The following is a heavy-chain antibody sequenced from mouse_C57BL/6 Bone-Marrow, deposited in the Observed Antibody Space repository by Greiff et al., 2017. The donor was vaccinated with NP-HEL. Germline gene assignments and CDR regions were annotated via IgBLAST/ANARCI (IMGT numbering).Heavy chain of an antibody. V-gene: IGHV1-74*01. D-gene: IGHD1-1*01. J-gene: IGHJ4*01. Sequence: QVQLKQPGAELVKPGASVKVSCKASGYTFTSYWIHWVTQRPGQGLEWIGRIHPSVSDTNYNQKFKGKATLTVDKSSSPAYMQLSGLTSEDSAVYYCAPSYYGSSPYAMDYWGQGTSVTVSS. CDR2: IHPSVSDT. CDR1: GYTFTSYW. CDR3: APSYYGSSPYAMDY.